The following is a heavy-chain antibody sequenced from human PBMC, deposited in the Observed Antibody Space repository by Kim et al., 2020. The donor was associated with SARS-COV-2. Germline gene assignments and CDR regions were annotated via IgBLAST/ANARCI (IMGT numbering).Heavy chain of an antibody. CDR1: GFTFSSYA. CDR2: ISYDGSNK. Sequence: GGSLRLSGAASGFTFSSYAMHWVRQAPGKVLEWVAVISYDGSNKYYADSGKGRFTISRDNSKNTLYLQMNSLRAEDTAVYYCARDFGPTGDKWGLLWFGELYASGGMDVWGQGTTVTVSS. V-gene: IGHV3-30-3*01. CDR3: ARDFGPTGDKWGLLWFGELYASGGMDV. J-gene: IGHJ6*02. D-gene: IGHD3-10*01.